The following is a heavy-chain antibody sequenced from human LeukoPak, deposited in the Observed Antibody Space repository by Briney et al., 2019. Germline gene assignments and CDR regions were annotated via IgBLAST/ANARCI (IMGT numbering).Heavy chain of an antibody. CDR1: GFTFSSYG. Sequence: PGRSLRLSCAASGFTFSSYGMHWVRQAPGKGLEWVAVIWYDGSNKYYADSVKGRFTISRDNSKNTLYLQMNSLRAEDTAVYYCARERGSSGYRTDYWGQGTLVTVSS. CDR3: ARERGSSGYRTDY. CDR2: IWYDGSNK. D-gene: IGHD6-19*01. V-gene: IGHV3-33*01. J-gene: IGHJ4*02.